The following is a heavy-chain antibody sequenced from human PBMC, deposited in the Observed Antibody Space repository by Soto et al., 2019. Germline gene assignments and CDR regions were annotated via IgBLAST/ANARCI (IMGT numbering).Heavy chain of an antibody. D-gene: IGHD3-3*01. CDR1: GGSFSGYY. CDR2: INHSGST. V-gene: IGHV4-34*01. CDR3: ARSGIKTYYDFWSGQGIYYGMTS. J-gene: IGHJ6*02. Sequence: SETLSLTCAVYGGSFSGYYWSWIRQPPGKGLEWIGEINHSGSTNYNPSLKSRVTISVDTSKNQFSLKLSSVTAADTAVYYCARSGIKTYYDFWSGQGIYYGMTSGAKGPRSPS.